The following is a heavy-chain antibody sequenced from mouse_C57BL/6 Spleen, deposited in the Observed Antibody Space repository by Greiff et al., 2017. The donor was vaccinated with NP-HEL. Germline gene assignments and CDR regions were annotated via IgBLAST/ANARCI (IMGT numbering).Heavy chain of an antibody. CDR3: ARESPYYAMDY. CDR2: IYPGDGDT. CDR1: GYAFSSYW. V-gene: IGHV1-80*01. Sequence: VQLQQSGAELVKPGASVKISCKASGYAFSSYWMNWVKQRPGKGLEWIGQIYPGDGDTNYNGKFKGKATLTADKSSSTAYMQLSSLTSEDSAVYFCARESPYYAMDYWGQGTSVTVSS. J-gene: IGHJ4*01.